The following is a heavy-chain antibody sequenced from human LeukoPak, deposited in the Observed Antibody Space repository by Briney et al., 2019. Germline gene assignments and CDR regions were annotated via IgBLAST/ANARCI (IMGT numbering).Heavy chain of an antibody. Sequence: PSETLSLTCTVSGGSISSGGYYWSWIRQPPGKGLEWIGYIYHSGSTYYNPSLKSRVTISVDRSKNQFSLKLSSVTAADTAVYYCARILGYCSSTSCSAEYFQHWGQGTLVTVSS. V-gene: IGHV4-30-2*01. CDR2: IYHSGST. CDR3: ARILGYCSSTSCSAEYFQH. CDR1: GGSISSGGYY. J-gene: IGHJ1*01. D-gene: IGHD2-2*01.